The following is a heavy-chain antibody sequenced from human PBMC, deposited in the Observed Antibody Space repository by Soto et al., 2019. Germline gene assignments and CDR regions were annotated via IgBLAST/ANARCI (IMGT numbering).Heavy chain of an antibody. J-gene: IGHJ4*02. CDR2: INHSGST. CDR3: ARGRDPTDVHIVVVVAANYYFDN. Sequence: PSETLSLTCAVYGGSFSGYYWSWIRPPPGKGLEWIGEINHSGSTNYNPSLKSRVTISVDTSKNQFSLKLSSVTAADTAVYYCARGRDPTDVHIVVVVAANYYFDNWGQGTLVTVSS. V-gene: IGHV4-34*01. D-gene: IGHD2-15*01. CDR1: GGSFSGYY.